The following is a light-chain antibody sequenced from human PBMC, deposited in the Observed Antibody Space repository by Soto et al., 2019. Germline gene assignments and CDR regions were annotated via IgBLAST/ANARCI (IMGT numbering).Light chain of an antibody. V-gene: IGLV1-44*01. CDR2: SNR. CDR1: SSNIGTNT. J-gene: IGLJ3*02. Sequence: QSALTQPPSASGTPGQRVTISCSGSSSNIGTNTVNWYRQLPGTAPKLLIFSNRQRPSGVPDRFSGSKSGTSASLAISGLQSEDEADYYCASWDDSLNGPVFGGGTQLTVL. CDR3: ASWDDSLNGPV.